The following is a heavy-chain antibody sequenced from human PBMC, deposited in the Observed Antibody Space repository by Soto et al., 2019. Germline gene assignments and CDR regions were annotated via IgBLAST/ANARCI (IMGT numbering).Heavy chain of an antibody. J-gene: IGHJ3*02. CDR1: GGSVSSGSYY. V-gene: IGHV4-61*01. Sequence: QVQLQESGPGLVKPSETLSLTCTVSGGSVSSGSYYWSWIRQPPGKGLEWIGYIYYSGSTNYNPSLKSRVTISVDTSKNQFSLKLSSVTAADTAVYYCARGRSLDAFDIWGQGTMVTVSS. CDR3: ARGRSLDAFDI. CDR2: IYYSGST.